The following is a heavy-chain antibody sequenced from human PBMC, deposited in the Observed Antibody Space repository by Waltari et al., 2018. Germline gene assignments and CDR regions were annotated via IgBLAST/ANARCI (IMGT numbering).Heavy chain of an antibody. D-gene: IGHD3-22*01. V-gene: IGHV4-34*01. CDR1: GGSFSGYY. CDR3: ARSNNYYDSSGYCY. J-gene: IGHJ4*02. CDR2: INHSGST. Sequence: QVQLQQWGAGLLKPSETLSLTCAVHGGSFSGYYWSWIRQPPGKGLEWIGEINHSGSTNYNPALKSRVTISVDTSKNQFSLKLSSVTAADTAVYYCARSNNYYDSSGYCYWGQGTLVTVSS.